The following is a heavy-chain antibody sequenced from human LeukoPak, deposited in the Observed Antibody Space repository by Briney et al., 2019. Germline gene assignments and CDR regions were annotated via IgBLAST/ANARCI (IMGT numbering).Heavy chain of an antibody. CDR2: ISSSDTYI. CDR3: ARLGIITAAGSNDY. Sequence: GGSLRLSCAASGFTFSGYSMNWVRQAPGKGLEWVSSISSSDTYIYHADSVKGRFTVSRDNAKNSLYLQMNSLRVEDTAVYYCARLGIITAAGSNDYWGQGTLVTVSS. J-gene: IGHJ4*02. D-gene: IGHD6-13*01. V-gene: IGHV3-21*04. CDR1: GFTFSGYS.